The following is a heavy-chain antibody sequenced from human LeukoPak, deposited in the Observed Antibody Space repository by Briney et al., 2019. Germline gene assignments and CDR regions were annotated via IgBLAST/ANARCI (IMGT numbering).Heavy chain of an antibody. Sequence: GGSLRLSCAASGFTFSSYSMNWVRQAPGKGLEWLSSITSGSSYIEYAGSLKGRFTISRDNAKNSLYLQMNNLRAEDTAVYFCARFSDVAVATLYWYFDLWGRGTLVTVSS. CDR1: GFTFSSYS. CDR2: ITSGSSYI. V-gene: IGHV3-21*01. CDR3: ARFSDVAVATLYWYFDL. J-gene: IGHJ2*01. D-gene: IGHD5-12*01.